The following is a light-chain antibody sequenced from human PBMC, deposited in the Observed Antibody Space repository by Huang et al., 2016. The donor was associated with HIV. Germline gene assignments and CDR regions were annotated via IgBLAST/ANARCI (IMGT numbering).Light chain of an antibody. CDR3: KQYGSSPPT. CDR2: GAS. V-gene: IGKV3-20*01. J-gene: IGKJ2*01. CDR1: QSVSSSY. Sequence: EIVLTQSPGTLSLSPGERATLSCRASQSVSSSYLAWYQQKPGQAPRLLIYGASSRATGIPDRFSGSGSGTDFTLTFSRLEPEDFAVFYCKQYGSSPPTFGQGTKLEIK.